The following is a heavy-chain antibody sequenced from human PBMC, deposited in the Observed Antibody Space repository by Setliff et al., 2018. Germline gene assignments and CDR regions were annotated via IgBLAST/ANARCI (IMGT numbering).Heavy chain of an antibody. CDR2: IYPDGTT. D-gene: IGHD6-13*01. V-gene: IGHV4-4*08. CDR1: ADSMNNNF. Sequence: SETLSLTCIVSADSMNNNFWTWIRRPPGKGLEWIGYIYPDGTTNYNPSLKSRMTISLDMSKIQFSLTLRSVTAADTAMYYCARGINSVSWTPKYWGRGTLVTVSS. J-gene: IGHJ4*01. CDR3: ARGINSVSWTPKY.